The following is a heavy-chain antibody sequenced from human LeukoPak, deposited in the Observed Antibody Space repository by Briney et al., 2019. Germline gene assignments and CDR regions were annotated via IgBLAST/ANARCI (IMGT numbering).Heavy chain of an antibody. Sequence: ASVKVSCKASGYTFTGYYMHWVRQAPGQGLEWMGWINPNSGGTNYAQKFQGRVTMTRDTSISTAYMELSRLRSDDTAVYYCARESVAEMATVFDYWGQGTLVTVSS. CDR2: INPNSGGT. V-gene: IGHV1-2*02. CDR1: GYTFTGYY. J-gene: IGHJ4*02. CDR3: ARESVAEMATVFDY. D-gene: IGHD5-24*01.